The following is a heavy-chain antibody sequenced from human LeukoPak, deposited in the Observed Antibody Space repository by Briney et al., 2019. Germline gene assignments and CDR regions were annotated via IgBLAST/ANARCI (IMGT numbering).Heavy chain of an antibody. CDR2: LSGNGNTI. CDR3: AKALYGGHDY. Sequence: GRSLRLSRAAPGFTFSTYAMSWVRQAPGKGLECVSALSGNGNTIYYADSVKGRFTISRDNSKNTLSLQMNSLRAEDTAVYYCAKALYGGHDYWGQGTLVTVSS. J-gene: IGHJ4*02. CDR1: GFTFSTYA. V-gene: IGHV3-23*01. D-gene: IGHD4-23*01.